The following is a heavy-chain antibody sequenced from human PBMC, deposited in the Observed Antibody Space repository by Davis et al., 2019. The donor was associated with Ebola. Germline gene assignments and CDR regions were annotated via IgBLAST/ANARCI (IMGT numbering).Heavy chain of an antibody. CDR3: ARREFQARLKHYYMDV. CDR2: ISNRGDYT. V-gene: IGHV3-23*01. D-gene: IGHD5-12*01. J-gene: IGHJ6*03. Sequence: GESLKISCAASGFTFSSYSMNWVRQAPGNGLQWVAAISNRGDYTYYADSVKGRFTTSRDNSQNMMFLHMSRLRVEDTAVYFCARREFQARLKHYYMDVWGKGSTVIVSS. CDR1: GFTFSSYS.